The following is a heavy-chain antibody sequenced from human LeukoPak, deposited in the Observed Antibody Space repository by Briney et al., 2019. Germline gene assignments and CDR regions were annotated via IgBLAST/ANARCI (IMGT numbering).Heavy chain of an antibody. J-gene: IGHJ4*02. D-gene: IGHD2/OR15-2a*01. CDR2: IRGDESKT. CDR1: GFTSRTYW. V-gene: IGHV3-74*01. Sequence: GGSLRLSCAASGFTSRTYWMHWVRQAPGKGLVWVSGIRGDESKTTYADSVKGRFTISRDNAKNTLYLQMNSLRAEDTAVYYCARDTTSAFDYWGQGSLVTVS. CDR3: ARDTTSAFDY.